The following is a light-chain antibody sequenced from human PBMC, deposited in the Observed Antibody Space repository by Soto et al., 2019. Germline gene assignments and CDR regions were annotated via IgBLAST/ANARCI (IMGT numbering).Light chain of an antibody. CDR2: AAS. CDR3: HQFVSSPGFT. CDR1: QSINNRY. V-gene: IGKV3-20*01. Sequence: EIVLTQSPGTLSLSPGERATLSCRASQSINNRYLAWYQQKPGQAPRLLIYAASSRATGIPDRFSGSGSGTDFTLTISRLEPEDFAVYYCHQFVSSPGFTFGPGTKVDIK. J-gene: IGKJ3*01.